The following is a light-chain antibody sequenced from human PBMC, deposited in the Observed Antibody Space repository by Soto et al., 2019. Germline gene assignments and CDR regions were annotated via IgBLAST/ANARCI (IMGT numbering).Light chain of an antibody. CDR2: DVT. Sequence: QSALTQPRSVSGSPGQSVTISCTGTSNDVGAYKFVSWYQQLPGKAPKLIIYDVTKRPSGVPDRFSASKSGNTASLTISGLQAEDEADYYCCSYAGSYTFVVFGGGTKLTVL. CDR3: CSYAGSYTFVV. J-gene: IGLJ2*01. CDR1: SNDVGAYKF. V-gene: IGLV2-11*01.